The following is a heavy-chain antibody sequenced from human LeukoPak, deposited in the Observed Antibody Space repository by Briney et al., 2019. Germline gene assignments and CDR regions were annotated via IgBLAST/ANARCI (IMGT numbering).Heavy chain of an antibody. Sequence: LSGGSLRLSCAASGFTFSDHHMDWVRQAPGEGLEWVARIRNKANRYTTEYAASVKGRFTISRDNAKNSLFLQMNSLRAEDTAVYYCARVGSGNFLGAFDIWGQGTMVTVSS. CDR2: IRNKANRYTT. J-gene: IGHJ3*02. V-gene: IGHV3-72*01. D-gene: IGHD1-26*01. CDR3: ARVGSGNFLGAFDI. CDR1: GFTFSDHH.